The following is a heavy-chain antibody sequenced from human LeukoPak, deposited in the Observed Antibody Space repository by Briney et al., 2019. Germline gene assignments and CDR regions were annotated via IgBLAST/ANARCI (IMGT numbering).Heavy chain of an antibody. CDR3: AGATYYYDSSGYYSI. V-gene: IGHV3-74*01. D-gene: IGHD3-22*01. J-gene: IGHJ3*02. CDR1: GFTFSSYW. Sequence: GGSLRLSCAASGFTFSSYWMHWVRQAPGKGLVWVSRINSDGSSTSYADSVKGRFTISRDNAKNTLYLQMNSLRAEDTAVYYCAGATYYYDSSGYYSIWGQGTMVTVSS. CDR2: INSDGSST.